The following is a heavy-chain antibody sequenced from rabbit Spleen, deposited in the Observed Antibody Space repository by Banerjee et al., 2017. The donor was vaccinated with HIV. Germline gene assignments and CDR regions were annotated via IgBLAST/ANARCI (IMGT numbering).Heavy chain of an antibody. D-gene: IGHD8-1*01. CDR3: ARDSENYAGSNYMDL. CDR2: SYTTSGST. CDR1: GFDFSNYYY. V-gene: IGHV1S43*01. Sequence: QQQLEESGGGLVKPGGSLTLTCKASGFDFSNYYYMCWVRQAPGKGLELIACSYTTSGSTWYASWVNGRFTITRNTSLNTVDLKMTSLTAADTATYFCARDSENYAGSNYMDLWGPGTLVTVS. J-gene: IGHJ4*01.